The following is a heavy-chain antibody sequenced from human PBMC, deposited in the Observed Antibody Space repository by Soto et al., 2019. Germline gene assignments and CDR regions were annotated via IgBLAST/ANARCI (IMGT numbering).Heavy chain of an antibody. CDR1: GFTFSSYA. V-gene: IGHV3-23*01. CDR2: ISGSGGST. Sequence: EVQLLESGGGLVQPGGSLRLSCAASGFTFSSYAMSWVRQAPGKGLEWVSAISGSGGSTYYADSVKGRFTISRDNSKNTLYLQMNSLRAEDTAVYYCARCARYCGGGSCYSQFYYMDVWVKGTTVTVSS. CDR3: ARCARYCGGGSCYSQFYYMDV. D-gene: IGHD2-15*01. J-gene: IGHJ6*03.